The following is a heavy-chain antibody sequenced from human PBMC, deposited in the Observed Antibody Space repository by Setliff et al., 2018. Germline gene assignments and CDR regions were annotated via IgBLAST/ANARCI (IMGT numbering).Heavy chain of an antibody. V-gene: IGHV3-21*01. Sequence: GGSLRLSCAASGFTFSSYSMNWVRQAPGKGLEWVSSISSSSSYIYYADSVKGRFTISRDNAKNSLYLQMNSLRAEDTAAYYCAREELWFGELASYYYYGMDVWGQGTTVTVSS. CDR1: GFTFSSYS. J-gene: IGHJ6*02. CDR3: AREELWFGELASYYYYGMDV. CDR2: ISSSSSYI. D-gene: IGHD3-10*01.